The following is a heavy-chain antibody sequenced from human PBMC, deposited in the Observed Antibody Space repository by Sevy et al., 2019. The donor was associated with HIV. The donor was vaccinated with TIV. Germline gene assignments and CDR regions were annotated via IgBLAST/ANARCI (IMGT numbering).Heavy chain of an antibody. CDR1: GNSSSNYW. D-gene: IGHD1-1*01. J-gene: IGHJ6*01. V-gene: IGHV5-51*01. CDR2: IYPGDSDT. CDR3: AKGARGTLPAYYYYGFNV. Sequence: GESLKISCKGSGNSSSNYWIAWVRQVPGKGLEWMGIIYPGDSDTRYSLSFQGQVTISVDKSITTAYLQWSSLKASDTAIYYCAKGARGTLPAYYYYGFNVWGQGTTVTVSS.